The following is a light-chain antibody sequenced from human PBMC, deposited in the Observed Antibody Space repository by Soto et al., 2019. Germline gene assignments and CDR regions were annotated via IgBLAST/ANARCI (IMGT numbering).Light chain of an antibody. V-gene: IGKV3-20*01. CDR3: QQYGSSLWT. CDR1: QSVSSY. J-gene: IGKJ1*01. CDR2: GAS. Sequence: EIVLTQSPATLSLSPGERATLSCRASQSVSSYLAWYQQKPGQAPRLLIYGASSRATGIPDRFSGSGSGTDFTLTISRLGPEDFAVYYCQQYGSSLWTFGQGTKVDIK.